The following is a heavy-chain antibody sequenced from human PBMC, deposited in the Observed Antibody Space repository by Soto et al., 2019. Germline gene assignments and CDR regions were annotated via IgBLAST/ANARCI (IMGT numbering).Heavy chain of an antibody. CDR2: IYYIGST. CDR3: ARSSSYGYVDY. CDR1: GGSISSNY. J-gene: IGHJ4*02. D-gene: IGHD5-18*01. V-gene: IGHV4-59*01. Sequence: QVQLQESGPGLVKPSETLSLTCSDSGGSISSNYWSWIRQPPGQGLEWIWHIYYIGSTNYNPSPKTRVTISIDTSKNPFSLRLSSVTAADTAVYYFARSSSYGYVDYWGQGTMVTVSS.